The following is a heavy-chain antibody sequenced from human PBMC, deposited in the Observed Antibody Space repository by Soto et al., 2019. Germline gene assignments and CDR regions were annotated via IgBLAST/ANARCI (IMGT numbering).Heavy chain of an antibody. Sequence: QVQLQESGPGLVKPSQTLSLTCTVSGGSISSGGYYWSWIRQHPGKGLEWIGYIYYSGSTYYNPSLKSRVTISVDTSKNQFYLKLSSVTAADTAVYYCARDIVVVVAATISRYFDLWGRGTLVTVSS. D-gene: IGHD2-15*01. V-gene: IGHV4-31*03. CDR2: IYYSGST. CDR1: GGSISSGGYY. CDR3: ARDIVVVVAATISRYFDL. J-gene: IGHJ2*01.